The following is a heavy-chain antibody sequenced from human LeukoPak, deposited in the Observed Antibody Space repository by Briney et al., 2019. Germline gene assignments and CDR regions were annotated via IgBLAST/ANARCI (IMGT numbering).Heavy chain of an antibody. Sequence: GGSLRLSCAASGFSFSSFDMSWVRQSPGKGPEWVANIKQDESERYTVDSVKGRFTISRDNAKNSVYLQMNSLRAEDTALYYCARLSAYYYGSYFYYYMDVWGKGTTVTVSS. CDR2: IKQDESER. CDR3: ARLSAYYYGSYFYYYMDV. CDR1: GFSFSSFD. V-gene: IGHV3-7*01. J-gene: IGHJ6*03. D-gene: IGHD3-10*01.